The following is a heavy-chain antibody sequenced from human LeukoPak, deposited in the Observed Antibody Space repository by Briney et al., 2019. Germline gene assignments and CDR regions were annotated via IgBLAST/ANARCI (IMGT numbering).Heavy chain of an antibody. CDR3: ARQGGMRSFDY. CDR2: ISGGSGYI. Sequence: GGSLRLSCAAPGFTFSGYAMDWVRQAPGRGLEWVAYISGGSGYIYYADSVKGRFTVSRDNAENSLYLQMNSLRAEDTAVYYCARQGGMRSFDYWGQGVLVTVSS. J-gene: IGHJ4*02. V-gene: IGHV3-21*01. CDR1: GFTFSGYA.